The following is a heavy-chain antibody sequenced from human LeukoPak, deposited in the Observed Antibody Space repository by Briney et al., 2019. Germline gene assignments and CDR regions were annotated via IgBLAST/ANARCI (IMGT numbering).Heavy chain of an antibody. CDR2: ISSSSGII. CDR3: ARDGRQSGIPFRSQYYFDN. Sequence: PGGSLRLSCVASGFTFSTYSMNWVRQAPGRGLEWVSYISSSSGIIYYADSVKGRFTISRDNAKNSLYLQVNSLRAEDTAVYYCARDGRQSGIPFRSQYYFDNWGQGTLVTVSS. CDR1: GFTFSTYS. V-gene: IGHV3-48*04. J-gene: IGHJ4*02. D-gene: IGHD3-3*01.